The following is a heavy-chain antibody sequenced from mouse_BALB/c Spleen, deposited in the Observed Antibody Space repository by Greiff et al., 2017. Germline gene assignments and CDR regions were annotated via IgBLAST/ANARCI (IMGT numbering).Heavy chain of an antibody. CDR3: AREYGSPFAY. Sequence: QVQLKESAAELARPGASVKMSCKASGYTFTSYTMHWVKQRPGQGLEWIGYINPSSGYTEYNQKFKDKTTLTADKSSSTAYMQLSSLTSEDSAVYYCAREYGSPFAYWGQGTLVTVSA. D-gene: IGHD2-10*02. J-gene: IGHJ3*01. CDR1: GYTFTSYT. V-gene: IGHV1-4*02. CDR2: INPSSGYT.